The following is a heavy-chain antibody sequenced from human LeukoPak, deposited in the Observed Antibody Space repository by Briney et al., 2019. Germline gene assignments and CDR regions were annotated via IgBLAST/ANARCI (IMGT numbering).Heavy chain of an antibody. CDR2: ISWKSGSI. D-gene: IGHD2-8*01. CDR1: GFTFDDYA. V-gene: IGHV3-9*01. J-gene: IGHJ4*02. CDR3: AKGLGQMGDY. Sequence: PGGSLRLSCAASGFTFDDYAIHWVRQAPGKGLEWVSGISWKSGSIGYADSVKGRFTISRDNAKNSLYLQMNSLRAEDTALYYCAKGLGQMGDYWGQGTLVTVTS.